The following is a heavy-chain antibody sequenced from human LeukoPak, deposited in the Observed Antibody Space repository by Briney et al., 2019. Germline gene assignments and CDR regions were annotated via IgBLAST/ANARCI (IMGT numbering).Heavy chain of an antibody. CDR1: GGSVSSSSYY. V-gene: IGHV4-39*07. D-gene: IGHD5-18*01. J-gene: IGHJ6*03. CDR3: ARTIPRGYSYGYDDYYYMDV. Sequence: SETLSLTCTLSGGSVSSSSYYWGWIRQSPGKGLEWIGSIYYTGSTNYNPSLKSRVTISVDTSKNQFSLKLSSVTAADTAVYYCARTIPRGYSYGYDDYYYMDVWGKGTTVTVSS. CDR2: IYYTGST.